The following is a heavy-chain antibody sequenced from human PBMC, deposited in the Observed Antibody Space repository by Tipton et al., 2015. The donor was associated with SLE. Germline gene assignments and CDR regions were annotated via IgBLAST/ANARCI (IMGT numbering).Heavy chain of an antibody. D-gene: IGHD3-22*01. CDR2: IYHSGST. CDR1: GGSISSGGYS. CDR3: ARGGGNSSGYYYDY. Sequence: TLSLTCAVSGGSISSGGYSWSWIRQPPGKGLECIGYIYHSGSTYYNPSHKSRVTISVDTSKNQFSLKLSSVTAADTAVYYCARGGGNSSGYYYDYWGQGTLVTVSS. V-gene: IGHV4-30-2*01. J-gene: IGHJ4*02.